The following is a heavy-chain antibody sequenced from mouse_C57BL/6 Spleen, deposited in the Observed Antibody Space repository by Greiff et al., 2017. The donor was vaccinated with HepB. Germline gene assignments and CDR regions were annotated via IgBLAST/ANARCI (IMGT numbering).Heavy chain of an antibody. D-gene: IGHD2-3*01. CDR2: ISSGSSTI. CDR3: ARDGYSSFAY. Sequence: EVMLVESGGGLVKPGGSLKLSCAASGFTFSDYGMHWVRQAPEKGLEWVAYISSGSSTIYYADTVKGRFTISRDNATNTLFLQMTSLRSEDTAMYYCARDGYSSFAYWGQGTLVTVSA. V-gene: IGHV5-17*01. J-gene: IGHJ3*01. CDR1: GFTFSDYG.